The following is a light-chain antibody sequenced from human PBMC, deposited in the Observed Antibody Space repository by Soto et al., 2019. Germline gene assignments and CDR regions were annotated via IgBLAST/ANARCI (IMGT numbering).Light chain of an antibody. CDR2: GAS. Sequence: EVLMTMSPDTQTVSQGERATLCCRPSQSVSSKLAWYQQKPGQAPRLLIYGASTRATGIPARFSGSGSGTEFTLTISCLQSGDFAVHYCQQYNNWAPVTFGGGTKVDIK. J-gene: IGKJ4*01. CDR3: QQYNNWAPVT. V-gene: IGKV3-15*01. CDR1: QSVSSK.